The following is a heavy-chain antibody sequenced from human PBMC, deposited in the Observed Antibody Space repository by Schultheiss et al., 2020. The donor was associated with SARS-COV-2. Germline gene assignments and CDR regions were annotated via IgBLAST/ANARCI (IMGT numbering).Heavy chain of an antibody. CDR1: GFTFSDYY. J-gene: IGHJ4*02. D-gene: IGHD5-12*01. V-gene: IGHV3-11*01. Sequence: GESLKISCAASGFTFSDYYMSWIRQAPGKGLEWVSYISSSGSTIYYADSVKGRFTISRDNAKNSLYLQMNSLRAEDTAVYYCARDQRIVATPGHFDYWGQGTLVTVSS. CDR2: ISSSGSTI. CDR3: ARDQRIVATPGHFDY.